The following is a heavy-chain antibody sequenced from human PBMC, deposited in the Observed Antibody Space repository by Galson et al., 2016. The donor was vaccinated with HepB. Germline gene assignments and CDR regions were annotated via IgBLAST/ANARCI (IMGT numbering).Heavy chain of an antibody. CDR1: GFTFNNYG. V-gene: IGHV3-23*01. Sequence: SLRLSCAASGFTFNNYGMTWVRQAPGKGLEVVSSISRSGDSTDYADSVKGRFTISRDNSKNTLSLQMNTLRAEDTAVYYCATTAAAPGNYWGQGTLVTVSS. D-gene: IGHD6-25*01. J-gene: IGHJ4*02. CDR2: ISRSGDST. CDR3: ATTAAAPGNY.